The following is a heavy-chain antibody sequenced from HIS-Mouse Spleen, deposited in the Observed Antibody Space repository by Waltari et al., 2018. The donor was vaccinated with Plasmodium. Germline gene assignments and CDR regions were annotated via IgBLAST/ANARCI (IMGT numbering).Heavy chain of an antibody. D-gene: IGHD3-3*01. CDR3: ARVTSSGVYWYFDL. CDR2: INHSGST. V-gene: IGHV4-34*01. Sequence: QVQLQQWGAGLLKPSETLSLTCAVYGGSFSGYYWSWIRQPPGKGLEWIGEINHSGSTNHNPSLKSRVTISVDTSKNQFSLKLRSVTAADTAVYYCARVTSSGVYWYFDLWGRGTLVTVSS. J-gene: IGHJ2*01. CDR1: GGSFSGYY.